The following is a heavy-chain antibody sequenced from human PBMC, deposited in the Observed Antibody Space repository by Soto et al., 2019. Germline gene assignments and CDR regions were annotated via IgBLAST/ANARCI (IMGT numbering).Heavy chain of an antibody. CDR1: GFTFSSYE. J-gene: IGHJ5*02. CDR3: ARAAQYSSPYNWFDP. CDR2: ISSSGSTI. Sequence: LRLSCAASGFTFSSYEMNWVRQAPGKGLEWVSYISSSGSTIYYADSVKGRFTISRDNAKNSLYLQMNSLRAEDTAVYYCARAAQYSSPYNWFDPWGQGTLVTVSS. D-gene: IGHD6-6*01. V-gene: IGHV3-48*03.